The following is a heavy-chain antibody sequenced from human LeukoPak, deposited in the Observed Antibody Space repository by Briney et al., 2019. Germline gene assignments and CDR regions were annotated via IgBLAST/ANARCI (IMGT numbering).Heavy chain of an antibody. Sequence: GASVKVSCKASVYTFTSYDINWVRQATGQGLEWMGWMNPSSGNTGYAQKFQGRVTITRNTSISTAYMELSSLRSEDTAVYYCARGSDTAMVLDAFDIWGQGAMVTVSS. D-gene: IGHD5-18*01. J-gene: IGHJ3*02. CDR2: MNPSSGNT. CDR1: VYTFTSYD. V-gene: IGHV1-8*03. CDR3: ARGSDTAMVLDAFDI.